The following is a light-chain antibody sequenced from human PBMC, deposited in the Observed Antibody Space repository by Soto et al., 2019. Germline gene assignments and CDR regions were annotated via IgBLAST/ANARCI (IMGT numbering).Light chain of an antibody. CDR1: SSDVGAYKY. CDR2: EVT. V-gene: IGLV2-8*01. CDR3: PSYVGNHIWV. J-gene: IGLJ3*02. Sequence: QSALTQPPSASGSPGQSVTISCTGTSSDVGAYKYVSWYQQYPGKAPKLMIYEVTNRPSGVPDRFSGSKSGNTASLTVSGLLAEDEADYSGPSYVGNHIWVFAEGTKLTF.